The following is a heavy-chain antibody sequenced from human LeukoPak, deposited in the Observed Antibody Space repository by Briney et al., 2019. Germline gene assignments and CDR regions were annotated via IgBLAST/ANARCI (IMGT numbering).Heavy chain of an antibody. Sequence: QAGGSLRLSCAASGFTVSSNYMSWVRQAPGKGLEWVSVIYSGSSSTYYTASVKGRFTISRHNSKNTLYLQMNSLRAEDTAVYYCARVGSGWYDFDYWGQGTLVTVSS. V-gene: IGHV3-53*04. CDR3: ARVGSGWYDFDY. CDR1: GFTVSSNY. J-gene: IGHJ4*02. CDR2: IYSGSSST. D-gene: IGHD6-19*01.